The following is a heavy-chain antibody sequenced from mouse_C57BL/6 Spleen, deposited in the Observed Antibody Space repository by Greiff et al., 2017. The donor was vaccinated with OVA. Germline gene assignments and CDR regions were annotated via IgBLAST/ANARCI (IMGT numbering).Heavy chain of an antibody. CDR1: GFTFSSYA. V-gene: IGHV5-4*01. CDR3: ARAGIDGYYWYFDV. CDR2: ISDGGSYT. D-gene: IGHD2-3*01. Sequence: VQGVESGGGLVKPGGSLKLSCAASGFTFSSYAMSWVRQTPEKRLEWVATISDGGSYTYYPDNVKGRFTISRDNAKNNLYLQMSHLKSEDTAMYYCARAGIDGYYWYFDVWGTGTTVTVSS. J-gene: IGHJ1*03.